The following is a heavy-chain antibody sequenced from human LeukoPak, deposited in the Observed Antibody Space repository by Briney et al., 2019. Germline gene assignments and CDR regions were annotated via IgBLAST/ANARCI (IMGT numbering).Heavy chain of an antibody. Sequence: GASVRVSCKASGYTFTSYDINWVRQATGQGLEWMGWMNPNSGNTGYAQKFQGRVTMTRNTSISTAYMELSSLRSEDTAVYYCARVPTTVTTPHYFDYWGQGTLVTVSS. V-gene: IGHV1-8*01. CDR2: MNPNSGNT. CDR1: GYTFTSYD. CDR3: ARVPTTVTTPHYFDY. J-gene: IGHJ4*02. D-gene: IGHD4-17*01.